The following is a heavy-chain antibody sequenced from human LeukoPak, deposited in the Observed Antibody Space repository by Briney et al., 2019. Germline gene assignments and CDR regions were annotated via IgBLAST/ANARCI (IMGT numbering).Heavy chain of an antibody. J-gene: IGHJ5*02. V-gene: IGHV1-2*06. CDR1: GYTFTGYY. D-gene: IGHD2-2*01. Sequence: ASVKVSCKASGYTFTGYYMHWVRQAPGQGLEWMGRINPNSGGTNYAQKFQGRVTMTRDTSISTAYMELSRLRSDDTAVYYCARGGLRGVPAASSVRFDPWGRGTLVTVSS. CDR2: INPNSGGT. CDR3: ARGGLRGVPAASSVRFDP.